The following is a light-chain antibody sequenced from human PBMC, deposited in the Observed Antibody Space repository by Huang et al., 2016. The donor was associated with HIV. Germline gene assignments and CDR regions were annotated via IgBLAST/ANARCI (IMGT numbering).Light chain of an antibody. V-gene: IGKV1-27*01. J-gene: IGKJ1*01. CDR3: QKYSNDPRA. CDR1: QGLRNF. Sequence: DIQMTQSPSSLSASVGDRVTITCRASQGLRNFVAWYQQKPGKHPKLLIYGASTLESGVPSRLSGGGSETEFTLTIRSLQTEDVATYYCQKYSNDPRAFGQGTRVDIK. CDR2: GAS.